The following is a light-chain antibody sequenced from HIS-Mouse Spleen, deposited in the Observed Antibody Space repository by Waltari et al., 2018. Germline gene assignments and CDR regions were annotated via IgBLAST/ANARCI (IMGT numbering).Light chain of an antibody. V-gene: IGLV5-45*03. J-gene: IGLJ3*02. CDR2: YKSDADK. CDR1: SGINVGTYR. Sequence: QAVLTQPSSLSASPGASASLTCTLRSGINVGTYRIYWYQQKPGSPPQYPMRYKSDADKQQGSGVPSRFSGSKDASANAVILLISGLQSEDEADYYCMIWHSSAWVFGGGTKLTVL. CDR3: MIWHSSAWV.